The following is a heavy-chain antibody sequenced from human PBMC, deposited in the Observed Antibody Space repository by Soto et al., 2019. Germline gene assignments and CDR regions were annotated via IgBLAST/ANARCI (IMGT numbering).Heavy chain of an antibody. D-gene: IGHD2-15*01. CDR1: GGSISSYY. J-gene: IGHJ4*02. CDR3: ASSMISRRFGVVVVAALDY. CDR2: IYYSGST. Sequence: SETLSLTCTVSGGSISSYYWSWIRQPPGKGLEWIGYIYYSGSTNYNPSLKSRVTISVDTSKNQFSLKLSSVTAADTAVYYCASSMISRRFGVVVVAALDYWGQGTLVTVSS. V-gene: IGHV4-59*01.